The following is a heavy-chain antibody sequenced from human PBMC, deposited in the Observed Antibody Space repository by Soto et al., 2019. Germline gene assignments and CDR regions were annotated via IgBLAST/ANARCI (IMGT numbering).Heavy chain of an antibody. J-gene: IGHJ4*02. CDR2: ISGSGGST. Sequence: EVQLLESGGGLVQPGGSLRLSCAASGFTFSSYAMSWVRQAPGKGLEWVSAISGSGGSTYYADSVKGRFTISRDNSKNTLYLQMNSLRAEDTAVYYCAKEGQYYYGSSGDEPYFDYWGQGTLVTVSS. V-gene: IGHV3-23*01. CDR3: AKEGQYYYGSSGDEPYFDY. D-gene: IGHD3-10*01. CDR1: GFTFSSYA.